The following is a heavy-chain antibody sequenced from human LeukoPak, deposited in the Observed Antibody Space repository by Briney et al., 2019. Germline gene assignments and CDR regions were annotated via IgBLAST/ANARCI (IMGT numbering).Heavy chain of an antibody. J-gene: IGHJ4*02. Sequence: GGSLRLSCAASDFTFSTYGMSWVRHAPGKGLEWVSAISGSGGSTYYADSVKGRFTISRDNSKNTLYLQMNSLRAEDTAVYYCAKWADSSGYYYFDYWGQGTLVTVSS. CDR1: DFTFSTYG. D-gene: IGHD3-22*01. CDR2: ISGSGGST. V-gene: IGHV3-23*01. CDR3: AKWADSSGYYYFDY.